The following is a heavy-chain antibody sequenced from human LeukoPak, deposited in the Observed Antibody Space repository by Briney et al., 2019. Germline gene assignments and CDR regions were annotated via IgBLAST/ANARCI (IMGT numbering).Heavy chain of an antibody. CDR3: ARDLPARGRAAAVRGLDY. D-gene: IGHD6-13*01. V-gene: IGHV4-39*02. CDR2: FYYSGNT. Sequence: SETLSLTCTVSGGSISNSIYYWGWIRQPPGKGLEWIGSFYYSGNTYYNPSLKSRVTISVDTSQNQLSLKLSSVTAADTAVYYCARDLPARGRAAAVRGLDYWGQGTLVTVSS. CDR1: GGSISNSIYY. J-gene: IGHJ4*02.